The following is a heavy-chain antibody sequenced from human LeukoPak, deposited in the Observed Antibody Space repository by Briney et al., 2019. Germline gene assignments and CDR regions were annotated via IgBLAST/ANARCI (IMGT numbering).Heavy chain of an antibody. CDR3: ARHPSALYAFDI. CDR2: IFYSGST. Sequence: PSETLSLTCTVSGGSISSYYWSWIRQPPGKELEWIGYIFYSGSTNYNPSLKSRVTISVDTSKNQFSLKLSSVTAADTAEYYCARHPSALYAFDIWGQGTMVTVSS. J-gene: IGHJ3*02. D-gene: IGHD3-3*01. V-gene: IGHV4-59*08. CDR1: GGSISSYY.